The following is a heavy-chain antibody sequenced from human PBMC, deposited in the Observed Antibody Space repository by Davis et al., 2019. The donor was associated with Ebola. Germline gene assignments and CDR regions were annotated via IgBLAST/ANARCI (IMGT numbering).Heavy chain of an antibody. D-gene: IGHD2-2*01. V-gene: IGHV3-30-3*01. Sequence: GESLKISCAASGFTFSSYAMHWVRQAPGKGLEWVAVISYDGSNKYYADSVKGRFTISRDNSKNTLYLQMNSLRAEDTAVYYCARGDMPFDYWGQGTLVTVSS. J-gene: IGHJ4*02. CDR2: ISYDGSNK. CDR3: ARGDMPFDY. CDR1: GFTFSSYA.